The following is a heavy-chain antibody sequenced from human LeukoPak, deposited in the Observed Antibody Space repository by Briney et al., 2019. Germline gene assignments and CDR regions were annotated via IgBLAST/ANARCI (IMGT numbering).Heavy chain of an antibody. CDR2: ISGSGGST. D-gene: IGHD1-26*01. Sequence: PGRSLRLSYAASGFTFSSYAMSWVSQAPGKGLEWVSAISGSGGSTYYADSVKRRFTIARANSKNTLYLQRNSLRAEDTAVYYCAKDLGDFGELPYFDYWGQGTLVTVSS. CDR3: AKDLGDFGELPYFDY. V-gene: IGHV3-23*01. J-gene: IGHJ4*02. CDR1: GFTFSSYA.